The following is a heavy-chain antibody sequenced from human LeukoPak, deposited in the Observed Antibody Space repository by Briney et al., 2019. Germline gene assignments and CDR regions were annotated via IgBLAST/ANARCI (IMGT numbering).Heavy chain of an antibody. CDR2: IYSGTIT. J-gene: IGHJ4*02. D-gene: IGHD1-7*01. V-gene: IGHV3-53*01. CDR3: ARQANWNYVRY. Sequence: AGGSLRLSCAASGFTVSTNYMNWVRQVPGKGLQWVSLIYSGTITSYADSVKGRFTISRGKSRNTVCLQMNSLRAEDTAVYYCARQANWNYVRYWGQGTLVTVSS. CDR1: GFTVSTNY.